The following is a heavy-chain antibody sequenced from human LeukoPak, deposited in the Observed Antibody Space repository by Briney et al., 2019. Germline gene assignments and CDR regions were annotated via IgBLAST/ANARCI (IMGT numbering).Heavy chain of an antibody. V-gene: IGHV1-69*01. CDR2: IIPIFGTA. CDR1: GGTFSSYA. CDR3: ASGIVGDRVPKYYYYGMDV. D-gene: IGHD1-26*01. J-gene: IGHJ6*02. Sequence: GASVKVSCTASGGTFSSYAISWVRQAPGQGLEWMGGIIPIFGTANYAQKFQGRVTITADESTSTAYMELSSLRSEDTAVYYCASGIVGDRVPKYYYYGMDVWGQGTTVTVSS.